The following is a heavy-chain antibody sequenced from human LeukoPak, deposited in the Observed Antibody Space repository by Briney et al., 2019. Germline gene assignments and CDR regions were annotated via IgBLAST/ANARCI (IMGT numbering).Heavy chain of an antibody. CDR3: ARRAGGYSHPYDY. J-gene: IGHJ4*02. Sequence: GGTLRLSCAASGFTFSSYAMSWVRQAPGKGLEWVSAISGSGSSIYYADSVKGRFTISRDNSKNTLYLQMNSLRAEDTAVYYCARRAGGYSHPYDYWGQGILVTVFS. D-gene: IGHD4-23*01. CDR2: ISGSGSSI. CDR1: GFTFSSYA. V-gene: IGHV3-23*01.